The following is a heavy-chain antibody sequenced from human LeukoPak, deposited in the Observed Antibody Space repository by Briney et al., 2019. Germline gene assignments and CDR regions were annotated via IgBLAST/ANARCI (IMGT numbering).Heavy chain of an antibody. CDR1: GFTFSSYA. Sequence: GGSLRLSCAASGFTFSSYAMNWVRQAPGKGLEWVSSISGSGATIYYADSVKGRFTISRDNSKNRLYLQMSSLTADDTAVYFCAKGRLYGSAYYYSEDYFDYWGQGTLVTVSS. CDR3: AKGRLYGSAYYYSEDYFDY. J-gene: IGHJ4*02. CDR2: ISGSGATI. V-gene: IGHV3-23*01. D-gene: IGHD3-10*01.